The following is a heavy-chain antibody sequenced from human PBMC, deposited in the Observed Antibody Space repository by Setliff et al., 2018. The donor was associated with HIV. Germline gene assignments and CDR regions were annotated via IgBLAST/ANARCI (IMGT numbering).Heavy chain of an antibody. J-gene: IGHJ3*01. CDR3: ARVPYRSAWFSGGHDAFDV. V-gene: IGHV1-18*01. CDR1: GYTFSSYG. Sequence: ASVKVSCKASGYTFSSYGIGWVRQAPGQGLEWMGWISGYNGNTKYVQKLQGRVTMTTDTSTRTVYMELRSLRHDDTAEYFCARVPYRSAWFSGGHDAFDVWGQGTMVTVSS. D-gene: IGHD6-19*01. CDR2: ISGYNGNT.